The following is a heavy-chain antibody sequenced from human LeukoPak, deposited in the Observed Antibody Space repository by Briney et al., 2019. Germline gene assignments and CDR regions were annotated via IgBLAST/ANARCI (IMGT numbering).Heavy chain of an antibody. D-gene: IGHD2-21*02. J-gene: IGHJ3*02. Sequence: ASVKVSCKASGYTFTGYYMHWVRQAPGQGLEWMGWINPNSGGTNYAQKFQGRVTMTRDTSISTAYMELSRLRSDDTAVYYCARDQNCGGDCSRAFDIWGQGAMVTVSS. CDR1: GYTFTGYY. CDR3: ARDQNCGGDCSRAFDI. V-gene: IGHV1-2*02. CDR2: INPNSGGT.